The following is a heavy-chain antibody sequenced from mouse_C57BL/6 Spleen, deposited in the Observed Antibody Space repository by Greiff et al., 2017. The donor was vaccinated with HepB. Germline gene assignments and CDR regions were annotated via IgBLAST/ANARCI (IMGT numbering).Heavy chain of an antibody. J-gene: IGHJ1*03. CDR2: IRSKSNNYAT. Sequence: EVMLVESGGGLVQPKGSLKLSCAASGFSFNTYAMNWVRQAPGKGMEWVARIRSKSNNYATYYADSVKDRFTISRDDSESMLYLQMNNLKTEDTAMYYCGGQGGGYYRYFDVWGTGTTVTVSS. V-gene: IGHV10-1*01. D-gene: IGHD2-12*01. CDR1: GFSFNTYA. CDR3: GGQGGGYYRYFDV.